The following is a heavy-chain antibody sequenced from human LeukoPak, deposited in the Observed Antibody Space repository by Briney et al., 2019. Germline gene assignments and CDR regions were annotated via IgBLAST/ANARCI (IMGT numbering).Heavy chain of an antibody. CDR2: ITSISSAS. Sequence: GGSLRLSCAASGFTFSIYAMSWVRQAPGKRQEWVSSITSISSASFYADSVKGRFTISRDNSRDTLYLQMNSLRAGDTAIYYCVRDRPNYYGSNGHYYRQNGDYWGQGTLVAVSS. D-gene: IGHD3-22*01. CDR3: VRDRPNYYGSNGHYYRQNGDY. J-gene: IGHJ4*02. V-gene: IGHV3-23*01. CDR1: GFTFSIYA.